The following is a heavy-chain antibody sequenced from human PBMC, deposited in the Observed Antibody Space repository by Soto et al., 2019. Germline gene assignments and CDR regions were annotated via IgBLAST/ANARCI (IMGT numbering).Heavy chain of an antibody. CDR1: GYTFISHS. D-gene: IGHD2-21*01. Sequence: QIQLVQSGGEVKKPGASVKVSCKSSGYTFISHSITWVRQAPGQGLEWMGRISAYNGNTNYAQKLQGRVTMTTDTSTSPAYMELRSLRSDDTAVYYCARGAFCGGAPGCRDMDVWGQGTTVTVSS. CDR3: ARGAFCGGAPGCRDMDV. V-gene: IGHV1-18*01. J-gene: IGHJ6*02. CDR2: ISAYNGNT.